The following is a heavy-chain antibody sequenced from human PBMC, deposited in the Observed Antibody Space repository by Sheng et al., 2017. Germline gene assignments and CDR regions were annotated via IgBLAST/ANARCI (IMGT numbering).Heavy chain of an antibody. CDR1: GGSFSGYY. CDR3: ARGHSSSWYRDYYYYMDV. V-gene: IGHV4-34*01. D-gene: IGHD6-13*01. CDR2: INHSGST. J-gene: IGHJ6*03. Sequence: QVQLQQWGAGLLKPSETLSLTCAVYGGSFSGYYWSWIRQPPGKGLEWIGEINHSGSTNYNPSLKSRVTISVDTSKNQFSLKLSSVTAADTAVYYCARGHSSSWYRDYYYYMDVWGKGTTVTVSS.